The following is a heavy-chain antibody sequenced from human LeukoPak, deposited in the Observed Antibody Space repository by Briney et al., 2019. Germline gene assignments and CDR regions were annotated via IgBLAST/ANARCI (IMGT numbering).Heavy chain of an antibody. V-gene: IGHV3-30*18. CDR1: GFTFSSYG. CDR2: ISYDGSNK. D-gene: IGHD2-21*02. J-gene: IGHJ4*02. Sequence: GGSLRLSCAASGFTFSSYGMHWVRQAPGKGLEWVAVISYDGSNKYYADSVKGRFTISRDNSKDTLYLQMNSLRAEDTAVYYCAKDLERHIVVVTASAVDYWGQGTLVTVSS. CDR3: AKDLERHIVVVTASAVDY.